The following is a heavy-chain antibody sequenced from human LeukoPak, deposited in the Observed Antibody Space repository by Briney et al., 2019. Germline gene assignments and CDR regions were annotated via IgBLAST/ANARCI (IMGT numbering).Heavy chain of an antibody. J-gene: IGHJ3*02. CDR2: ISSNGGST. Sequence: GGSLRLSCAASGFTFSSYAMHWVRQAPGKGLEYVSAISSNGGSTYYANSVKGRFTISRDNSKNTLYLQMGSLRAEDMAVYYCARERTYYDILTGYSDAFDIWGQGTMVTVSS. V-gene: IGHV3-64*01. CDR1: GFTFSSYA. CDR3: ARERTYYDILTGYSDAFDI. D-gene: IGHD3-9*01.